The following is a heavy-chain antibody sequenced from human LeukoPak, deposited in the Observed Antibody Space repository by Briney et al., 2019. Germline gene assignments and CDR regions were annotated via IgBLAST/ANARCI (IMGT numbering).Heavy chain of an antibody. CDR3: AKTTGTTYSEYFQH. D-gene: IGHD1-7*01. CDR1: GGSISSYY. V-gene: IGHV4-4*07. J-gene: IGHJ1*01. Sequence: SETLSLTCTVSGGSISSYYWSWIRQPAGKGLEWIGRIYTSGSTNYNPSLKSRVTISVDTSKNQFSLKLSSVTAADTAVYYCAKTTGTTYSEYFQHWGQGTLVTVSS. CDR2: IYTSGST.